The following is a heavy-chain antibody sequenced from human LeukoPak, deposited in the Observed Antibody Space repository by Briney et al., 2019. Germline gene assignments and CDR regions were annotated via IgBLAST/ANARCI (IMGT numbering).Heavy chain of an antibody. CDR2: ISSSSNVI. CDR1: GFTFNSYA. V-gene: IGHV3-48*01. J-gene: IGHJ6*03. D-gene: IGHD3-10*01. CDR3: TRAGGLVRGVHYYYYMDV. Sequence: PGGSLRLSCAASGFTFNSYAFNWVRQAPGKGMEWVSYISSSSNVIYYTDSVKGGFTISRDNARNLLSLQMNSLRAEDTAVYYCTRAGGLVRGVHYYYYMDVWGKGTTVTISS.